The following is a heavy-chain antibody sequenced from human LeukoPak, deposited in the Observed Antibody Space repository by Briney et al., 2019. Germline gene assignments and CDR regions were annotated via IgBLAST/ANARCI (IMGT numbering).Heavy chain of an antibody. Sequence: GASVKVSCKASGYTFTSYYMHRVRQAPGQGLEWMGIINPSGGSTSYAQKFQGRVTMTRDTSTSTVYMELSSLRSEDTAVYYCAMTTVTSNWFDPWGQGTLVTVSS. CDR2: INPSGGST. CDR3: AMTTVTSNWFDP. J-gene: IGHJ5*02. D-gene: IGHD4-17*01. V-gene: IGHV1-46*01. CDR1: GYTFTSYY.